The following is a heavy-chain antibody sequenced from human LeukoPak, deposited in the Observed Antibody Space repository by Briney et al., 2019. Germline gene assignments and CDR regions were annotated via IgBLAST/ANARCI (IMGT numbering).Heavy chain of an antibody. CDR2: VYYSGST. D-gene: IGHD3-10*01. J-gene: IGHJ4*02. CDR3: ARGRIGSLTMVRGVIFDY. CDR1: GGSISSSSYY. Sequence: SETLSLTCTVSGGSISSSSYYWGWIRQPPGKGLEWIGSVYYSGSTYYNPSLKSRVTISVDTSKNQFSLKLSSVTAADTAVYYCARGRIGSLTMVRGVIFDYWGQGTLVTVSS. V-gene: IGHV4-39*07.